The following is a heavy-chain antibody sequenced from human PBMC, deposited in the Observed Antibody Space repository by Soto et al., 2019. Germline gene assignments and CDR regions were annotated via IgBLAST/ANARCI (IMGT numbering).Heavy chain of an antibody. Sequence: QVQLVQSGAEVRKPGSSVNVSCKASGTTFSTHGIHWVRQAPGQGLEWMGGFVPMFSSSNYAQKFQGRLTIVADESTNSAYMELSSLGADDSAIYYCARSGGTYYFDHWGQGTLVTVSS. CDR1: GTTFSTHG. D-gene: IGHD1-1*01. V-gene: IGHV1-69*01. CDR3: ARSGGTYYFDH. J-gene: IGHJ4*02. CDR2: FVPMFSSS.